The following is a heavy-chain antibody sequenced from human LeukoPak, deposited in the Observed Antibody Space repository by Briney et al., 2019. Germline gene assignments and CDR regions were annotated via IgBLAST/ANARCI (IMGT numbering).Heavy chain of an antibody. J-gene: IGHJ4*02. CDR2: INPNNGGT. CDR1: GYTFTHYF. V-gene: IGHV1-2*02. CDR3: ARDGCSSTTCPPDY. D-gene: IGHD2-2*01. Sequence: ASVNVSFKASGYTFTHYFVHWVRQAAGQGPEWMGWINPNNGGTKYAQKFQDRVIMTSDTSITTAHMELSRLTSDDTAVYYCARDGCSSTTCPPDYWGQGTLVTVSS.